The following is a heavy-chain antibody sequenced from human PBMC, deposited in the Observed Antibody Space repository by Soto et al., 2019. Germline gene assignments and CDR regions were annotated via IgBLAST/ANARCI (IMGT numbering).Heavy chain of an antibody. J-gene: IGHJ4*02. V-gene: IGHV3-49*03. CDR2: IRSKAYGGTT. Sequence: GGSLRLSCTASGFTFGDYAMSWFRQAPGKGLEWVGFIRSKAYGGTTEYAASVKGRFTISRDDSKSIAYLQMNSLKTEGTAVYYCTRDQLWFGELLSDYWGQGTLRTVSS. D-gene: IGHD3-10*01. CDR3: TRDQLWFGELLSDY. CDR1: GFTFGDYA.